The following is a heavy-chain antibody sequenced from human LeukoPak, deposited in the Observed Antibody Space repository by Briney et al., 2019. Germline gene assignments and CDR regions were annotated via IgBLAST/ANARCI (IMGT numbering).Heavy chain of an antibody. J-gene: IGHJ5*02. CDR1: GFTFSCYA. D-gene: IGHD6-13*01. V-gene: IGHV3-23*01. CDR2: IIVSGGST. CDR3: AKEKYSSTSSWFDP. Sequence: GGSLSLSCAASGFTFSCYAMSWVRQAPGKGLEWVSSIIVSGGSTYYADSVKGRFTISRDNSKNTLYLQMNSLRAADTAVSYCAKEKYSSTSSWFDPWGQGTLVTVS.